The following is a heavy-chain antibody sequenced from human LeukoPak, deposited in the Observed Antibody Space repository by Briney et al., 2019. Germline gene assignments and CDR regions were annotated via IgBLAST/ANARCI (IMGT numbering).Heavy chain of an antibody. CDR2: IGGSGEST. D-gene: IGHD1-20*01. J-gene: IGHJ4*02. CDR1: GFTVSSNY. V-gene: IGHV3-23*01. Sequence: GGSLRLSCAASGFTVSSNYMSWVRQAPGKGLEWVSGIGGSGESTYYADSVKGRFTISRDNSKNTLYLQMNSLRAEDTAVYYCAKGPGNWIANFDYWGQGTLVTVSS. CDR3: AKGPGNWIANFDY.